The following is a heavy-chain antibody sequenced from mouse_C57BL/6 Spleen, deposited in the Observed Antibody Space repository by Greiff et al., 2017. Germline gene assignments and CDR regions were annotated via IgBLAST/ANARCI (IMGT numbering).Heavy chain of an antibody. V-gene: IGHV1-54*01. D-gene: IGHD1-1*01. CDR2: INPGSGGT. CDR1: GYAFTNYL. J-gene: IGHJ4*01. Sequence: QVQLQQSGAELVRPGTSVKVSCKASGYAFTNYLIEWVKQRPGQGLEWIGVINPGSGGTNYNEKFKGKATLTTDKSSSTAYMQLSSLTSEDSAVYFCAREYYGMAMDYWGQGTSVTVSS. CDR3: AREYYGMAMDY.